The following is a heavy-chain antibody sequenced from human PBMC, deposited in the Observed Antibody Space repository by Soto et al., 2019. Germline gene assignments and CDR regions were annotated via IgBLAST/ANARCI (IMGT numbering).Heavy chain of an antibody. CDR3: ARDRKTLYYDFWSGKKNWFDP. J-gene: IGHJ5*02. CDR2: IYPGDSDT. Sequence: GESLKISCKGSGYSFTSYWIGWVRQMPGKGLEWMGIIYPGDSDTRYSPSFQGQVTISADKSISTAYLQWSSLKASDTAMYYCARDRKTLYYDFWSGKKNWFDPWGQGTLVTVSS. CDR1: GYSFTSYW. V-gene: IGHV5-51*01. D-gene: IGHD3-3*01.